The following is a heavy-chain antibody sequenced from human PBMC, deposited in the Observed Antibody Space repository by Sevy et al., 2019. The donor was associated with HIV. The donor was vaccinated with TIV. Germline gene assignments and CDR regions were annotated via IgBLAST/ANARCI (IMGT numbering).Heavy chain of an antibody. CDR3: ARDERDYDFWSGYYRGAFDI. Sequence: GGSLRLSCAASGFTFSSYWMSWVRQAPGKGLEWVANIKQDGREKYDVDSVKGRFTISRDNAKNSLYLQMNSLRAEDTAVYYCARDERDYDFWSGYYRGAFDIWGHGTMVTVSS. J-gene: IGHJ3*02. CDR1: GFTFSSYW. D-gene: IGHD3-3*01. V-gene: IGHV3-7*03. CDR2: IKQDGREK.